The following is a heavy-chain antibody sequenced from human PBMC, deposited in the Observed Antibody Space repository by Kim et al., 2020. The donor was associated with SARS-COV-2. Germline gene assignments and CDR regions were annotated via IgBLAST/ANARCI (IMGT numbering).Heavy chain of an antibody. CDR3: ARFAPKGPYYFDY. CDR1: GFTFSDYY. J-gene: IGHJ4*02. Sequence: GGSLRLSCAASGFTFSDYYMSWIRQAPGKGLEWVSYISSSGSTIYYADSVKGRFTISRDNAKNSLYLQMNSLRAEDTAVYYCARFAPKGPYYFDYWGQGTLVTVSS. CDR2: ISSSGSTI. V-gene: IGHV3-11*01.